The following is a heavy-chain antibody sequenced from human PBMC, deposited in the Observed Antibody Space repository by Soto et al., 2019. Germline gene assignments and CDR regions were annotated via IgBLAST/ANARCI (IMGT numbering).Heavy chain of an antibody. CDR3: ARECTVDNYGAYRDRLSVWAQRSSDL. CDR2: IYTSGST. Sequence: SETRSLSCTVSGGSISRYYWRWIRQPVGKGLEWIGRIYTSGSTNYNPSLKSRVTMSVDTSKNQFSLKLSSVTAADTAVYYCARECTVDNYGAYRDRLSVWAQRSSDL. D-gene: IGHD2-8*02. V-gene: IGHV4-4*07. J-gene: IGHJ2*01. CDR1: GGSISRYY.